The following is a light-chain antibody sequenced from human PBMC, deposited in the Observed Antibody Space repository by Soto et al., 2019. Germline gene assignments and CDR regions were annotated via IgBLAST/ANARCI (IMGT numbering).Light chain of an antibody. Sequence: DMQMTQSPSTLSASLGDRVTITCRASQTISGWLAWYQQKPGKAPKLLIYAASSLQSGVPSRFSGSGFGTDFTLTISSLQPEDFATYYCQQANTFPQTFGQGTKVDIK. V-gene: IGKV1-12*01. CDR3: QQANTFPQT. CDR1: QTISGW. CDR2: AAS. J-gene: IGKJ1*01.